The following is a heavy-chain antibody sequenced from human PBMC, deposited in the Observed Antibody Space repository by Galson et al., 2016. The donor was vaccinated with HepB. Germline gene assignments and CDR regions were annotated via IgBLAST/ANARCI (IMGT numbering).Heavy chain of an antibody. CDR3: AHTAVDYSGSESPYYYYTSFDI. J-gene: IGHJ3*02. Sequence: PALVKPTQTLTLTCTFSGFSLTTRGVGVGWIRQPPGKALEWLALIYWDDDKRIRPSLKSRLTITKDTSGNQVVLTLTNMDPVDTATYYCAHTAVDYSGSESPYYYYTSFDIWGQGTMVTVSS. V-gene: IGHV2-5*02. CDR1: GFSLTTRGVG. D-gene: IGHD3-10*01. CDR2: IYWDDDK.